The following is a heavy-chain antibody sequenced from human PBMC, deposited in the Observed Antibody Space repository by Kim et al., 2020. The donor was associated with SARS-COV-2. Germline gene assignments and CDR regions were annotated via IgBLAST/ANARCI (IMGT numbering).Heavy chain of an antibody. CDR3: ARLQVGYCSGGSCYSDMLFDY. CDR1: GGSINSYY. Sequence: SETLSLTCTVSGGSINSYYWSWIRQPPGEGLEWIGYISYSGSTNYNPSLKSRVTISVDTSKNQFYLKLSSMTAADTAVYYCARLQVGYCSGGSCYSDMLFDYWGQGTLVTVSS. J-gene: IGHJ4*02. D-gene: IGHD2-15*01. V-gene: IGHV4-59*01. CDR2: ISYSGST.